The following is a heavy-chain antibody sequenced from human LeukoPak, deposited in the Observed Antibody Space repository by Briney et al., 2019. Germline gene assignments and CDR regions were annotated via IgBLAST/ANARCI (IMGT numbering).Heavy chain of an antibody. V-gene: IGHV3-7*01. CDR3: ARSRSGYYEDY. Sequence: GGSLRLSCAASGFTFSNYWMSWVRQAPGKGLEWVANIKEDGSEKYYVDSVKGRFTISKDNAKNSLSLQVNSLSAEDTAVYYCARSRSGYYEDYWGQGTLVTVSS. J-gene: IGHJ4*02. CDR1: GFTFSNYW. D-gene: IGHD3-22*01. CDR2: IKEDGSEK.